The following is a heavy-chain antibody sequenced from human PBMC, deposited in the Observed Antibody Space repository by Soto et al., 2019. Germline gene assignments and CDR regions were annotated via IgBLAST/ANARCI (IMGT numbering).Heavy chain of an antibody. CDR1: GYTFDNYA. J-gene: IGHJ3*02. CDR3: ARVQYSGYDFKLAFDI. D-gene: IGHD5-12*01. CDR2: IHAGNGYT. V-gene: IGHV1-3*01. Sequence: QVQLVQSGAQVKKPGASVKVSCKASGYTFDNYALHWVRQAPGRRLEWMGWIHAGNGYTKYSQSFQGRVTITRNTSASTVHMDPCRLTSEDTAEYYCARVQYSGYDFKLAFDIWGQGTMVTVSS.